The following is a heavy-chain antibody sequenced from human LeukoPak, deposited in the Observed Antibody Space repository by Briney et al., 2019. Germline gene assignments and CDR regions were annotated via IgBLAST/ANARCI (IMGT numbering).Heavy chain of an antibody. CDR2: IRPDGSQK. J-gene: IGHJ6*02. CDR3: ARDFQPRYCSSSSCSPA. Sequence: GGSLRLSCAASGFTFRNYWMSWIRQAPGEGLEWVANIRPDGSQKYYVDSARGRFTISRDNAKSSLYLQMSSLRPEDTATYYCARDFQPRYCSSSSCSPAWGQGTTVTVSS. V-gene: IGHV3-7*03. CDR1: GFTFRNYW. D-gene: IGHD2-2*01.